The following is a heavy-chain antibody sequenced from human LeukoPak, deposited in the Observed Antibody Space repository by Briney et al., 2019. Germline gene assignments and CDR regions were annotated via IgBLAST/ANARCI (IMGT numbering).Heavy chain of an antibody. CDR1: GFTFSSYW. Sequence: GGSLRLSCAASGFTFSSYWMHWVRQAPGRGLVWVSRINSDGSSTSYADSVKGRFTISRDNAKNTLYLQMNSLRAEDTAVYYCARASYYYYYMDVWGKGTTVTVSS. V-gene: IGHV3-74*01. CDR3: ARASYYYYYMDV. CDR2: INSDGSST. J-gene: IGHJ6*03.